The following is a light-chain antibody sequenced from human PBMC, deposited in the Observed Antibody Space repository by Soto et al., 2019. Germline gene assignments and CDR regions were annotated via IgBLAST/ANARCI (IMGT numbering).Light chain of an antibody. CDR1: SSDVGGYNY. J-gene: IGLJ2*01. V-gene: IGLV2-11*01. Sequence: QSALTQPRSVSGSPGQSVTISCTGTSSDVGGYNYVSWFQQHPGKAPKLIIYDVNKRPSGVPDRFSGSKSGNTASLTISGLQAEDETDYYCCSYAGSSTDVVFGGGTKLTVL. CDR3: CSYAGSSTDVV. CDR2: DVN.